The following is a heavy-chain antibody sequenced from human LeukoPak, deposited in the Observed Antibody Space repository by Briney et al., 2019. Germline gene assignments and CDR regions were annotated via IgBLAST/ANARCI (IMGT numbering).Heavy chain of an antibody. CDR2: IYTSGST. CDR3: ARVGIAAAGTNYYYMDV. V-gene: IGHV4-4*07. D-gene: IGHD6-13*01. CDR1: GGSISSYY. J-gene: IGHJ6*03. Sequence: SETLSLTCTVSGGSISSYYWSWIRQPAGKGLEWIGRIYTSGSTNYNPSLKSRVTMSVDTSKNQFSLKLSSVTAADTAVYYCARVGIAAAGTNYYYMDVWGKGTTVTVSS.